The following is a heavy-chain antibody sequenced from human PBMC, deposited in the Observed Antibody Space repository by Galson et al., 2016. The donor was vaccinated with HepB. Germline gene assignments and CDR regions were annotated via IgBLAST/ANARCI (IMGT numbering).Heavy chain of an antibody. V-gene: IGHV4-39*02. Sequence: SETLSLTCTVSGGSISSCNGYWGWVRQPPGKELEWIGSIYCSGTTFYKSSLKSRVTISVDTSKNHLSLRLTSVTAADTAVYYCARLRWELSPRFDPWGQGTLVTVSS. CDR1: GGSISSCNGY. D-gene: IGHD1-26*01. CDR2: IYCSGTT. CDR3: ARLRWELSPRFDP. J-gene: IGHJ5*02.